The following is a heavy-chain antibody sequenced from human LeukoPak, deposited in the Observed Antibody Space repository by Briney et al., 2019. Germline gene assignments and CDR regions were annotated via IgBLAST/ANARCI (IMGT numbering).Heavy chain of an antibody. CDR1: GYTFTSYD. D-gene: IGHD2-15*01. Sequence: ASVKVSCKASGYTFTSYDINWVRQATGQGLEWMGWMNPNSGNTGYAQKFQGRVTMTRNTSISTAYMELSSLRSEDTAVYYCANGGRYCSGGSCPSSAFDIWGQGTMVTVSS. CDR3: ANGGRYCSGGSCPSSAFDI. J-gene: IGHJ3*02. V-gene: IGHV1-8*01. CDR2: MNPNSGNT.